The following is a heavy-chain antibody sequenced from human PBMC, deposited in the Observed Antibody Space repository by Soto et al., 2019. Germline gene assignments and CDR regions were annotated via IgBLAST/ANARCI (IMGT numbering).Heavy chain of an antibody. J-gene: IGHJ4*02. D-gene: IGHD4-4*01. CDR1: GYTFSSYS. V-gene: IGHV1-18*01. Sequence: QVQLVQSGAEVKKPGASVMVSCKASGYTFSSYSISWVRQAPGQGLEWMGWINVYNGNTKYAQKFQGRVTMTTDTSTSTVYMELRSLTSDDTAVYYCARDGVAVTTGSSGYWGQGTLVTVSS. CDR2: INVYNGNT. CDR3: ARDGVAVTTGSSGY.